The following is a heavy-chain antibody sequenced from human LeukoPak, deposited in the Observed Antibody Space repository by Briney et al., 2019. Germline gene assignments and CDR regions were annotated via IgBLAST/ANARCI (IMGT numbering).Heavy chain of an antibody. CDR2: INPNSGGT. Sequence: ASVKVSCKASGYTXTGYYMHWVRQXPGQGXXWXGWINPNSGGTNYAQKLQGRVTMTTDTSTSTAYMELRSLRSDDTAVYYCAREYYYDSSGYTYYYYGMDVWGQGTTVTVSS. D-gene: IGHD3-22*01. CDR1: GYTXTGYY. V-gene: IGHV1-2*02. J-gene: IGHJ6*02. CDR3: AREYYYDSSGYTYYYYGMDV.